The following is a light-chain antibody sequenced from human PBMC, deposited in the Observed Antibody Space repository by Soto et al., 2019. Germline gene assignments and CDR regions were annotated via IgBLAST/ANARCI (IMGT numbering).Light chain of an antibody. CDR2: ASS. V-gene: IGKV1-39*01. CDR3: QQSFNLPRT. J-gene: IGKJ1*01. Sequence: IQMTQSPYSLSASVGDRITITCRASQTIGTYLNWYQQVPGKAPKLLIYASSSLQTGVPSRFSGSGSGTQFTLIINSLQPEDFGTYYCQQSFNLPRTFGPGTRVETK. CDR1: QTIGTY.